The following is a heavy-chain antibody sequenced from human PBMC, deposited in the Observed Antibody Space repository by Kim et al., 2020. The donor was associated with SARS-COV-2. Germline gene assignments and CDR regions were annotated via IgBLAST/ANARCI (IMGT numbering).Heavy chain of an antibody. V-gene: IGHV3-48*03. CDR2: STL. Sequence: STLYDADAGKGRFTISRDNAKNSLYLQMNSLRAEDTAVYYCASLYSSSSGYWGQGTLVTVSS. CDR3: ASLYSSSSGY. D-gene: IGHD6-6*01. J-gene: IGHJ4*02.